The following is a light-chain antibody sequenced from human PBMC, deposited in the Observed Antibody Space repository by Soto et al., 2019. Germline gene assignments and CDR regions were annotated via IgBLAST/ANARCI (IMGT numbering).Light chain of an antibody. CDR2: GAS. CDR1: QSVNSD. V-gene: IGKV3-15*01. J-gene: IGKJ4*01. CDR3: QQYNKWPPLT. Sequence: DIVMTLSLATVSVSTGGRVTLSCRASQSVNSDLAWYQQKPGQAPRLLIYGASSRATGIPARFSGSGSGTEFTLTISSLQSEDFAVYFCQQYNKWPPLTFGGGTKVDIK.